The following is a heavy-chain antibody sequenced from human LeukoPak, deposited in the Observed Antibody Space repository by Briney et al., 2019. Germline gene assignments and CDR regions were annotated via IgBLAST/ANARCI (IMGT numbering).Heavy chain of an antibody. CDR1: GYTFTGHY. V-gene: IGHV1-2*02. D-gene: IGHD5-18*01. CDR3: ARGRSYGRSGVFDY. J-gene: IGHJ4*02. CDR2: INPNTGDT. Sequence: ASVKVSCKASGYTFTGHYMHWVRQAPGQGLEWMGWINPNTGDTNYAQKFQDRVSMTRDTSISTAYMELSRLRSDDTAVYYCARGRSYGRSGVFDYWGQGTLVTVSS.